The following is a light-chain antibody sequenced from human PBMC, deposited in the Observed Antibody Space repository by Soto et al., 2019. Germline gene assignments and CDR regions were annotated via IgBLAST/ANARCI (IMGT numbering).Light chain of an antibody. CDR2: ENN. CDR1: NSNIGNNY. V-gene: IGLV1-51*02. J-gene: IGLJ1*01. CDR3: GTWDSSMSAHYV. Sequence: QSVLTQPPSVSAAPGEKVTSSCSGSNSNIGNNYVSWYQQLPGTAPKLLIYENNKRPSGIPDRFSGSKSGTSATLGITGLQTGDEADYYCGTWDSSMSAHYVFGTGTKVTVL.